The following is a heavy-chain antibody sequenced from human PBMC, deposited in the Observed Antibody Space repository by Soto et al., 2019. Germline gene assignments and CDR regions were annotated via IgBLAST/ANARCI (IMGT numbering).Heavy chain of an antibody. V-gene: IGHV1-2*04. J-gene: IGHJ4*02. CDR2: INPNSGGT. Sequence: QVQLVQSGAEVKKPGASVKVSCKASGYTFTGYYMHWVRQAPGQGLEWMGWINPNSGGTNYAQKFQRWVTMTRDTSISTAYMELRRLRSDDTAVYYCATTAVSGSYYYFDYWGQGTLVTVSS. CDR1: GYTFTGYY. D-gene: IGHD1-26*01. CDR3: ATTAVSGSYYYFDY.